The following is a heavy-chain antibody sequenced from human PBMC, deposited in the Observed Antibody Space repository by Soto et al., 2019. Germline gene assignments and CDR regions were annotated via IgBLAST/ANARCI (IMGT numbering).Heavy chain of an antibody. V-gene: IGHV4-4*02. CDR3: AKKVPAALRLYYFFGLDV. CDR2: ISQSGTT. D-gene: IGHD2-15*01. CDR1: GASISSDNR. Sequence: QVQLQESGPGLVKPSGTLSLTCAVSGASISSDNRWTWVRQPPGEGLEWIGEISQSGTTKYNPSLASRVTISVDKSKKQFSLRLTSMTAADTAVYYCAKKVPAALRLYYFFGLDVWGQGTTVTVSS. J-gene: IGHJ6*02.